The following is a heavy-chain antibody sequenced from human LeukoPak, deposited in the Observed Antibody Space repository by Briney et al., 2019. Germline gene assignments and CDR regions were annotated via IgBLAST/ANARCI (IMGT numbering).Heavy chain of an antibody. V-gene: IGHV3-33*06. J-gene: IGHJ4*02. Sequence: GGSLRLSCAASGFTFISYGMHWVRQAPGKGLEWVAVIWYDGSNKYYADSVKGRFTISRDNSKNTLYLQMNSLRAEDTAVYYCAKDGTGAYFDYWGQGTLVTVSS. CDR3: AKDGTGAYFDY. CDR2: IWYDGSNK. D-gene: IGHD7-27*01. CDR1: GFTFISYG.